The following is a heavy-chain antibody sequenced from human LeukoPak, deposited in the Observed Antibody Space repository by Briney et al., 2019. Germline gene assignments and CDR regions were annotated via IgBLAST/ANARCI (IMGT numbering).Heavy chain of an antibody. J-gene: IGHJ4*02. Sequence: SETLSLTCTVSGGSISSYYWSWIRQPPGKGLEWIGYIYHSGSTYYNPSLKSRVTISVDRSKNQFSLKLSSVTAADTAVYYCAREGGWLRFIDYWGQGTLVTVSS. CDR2: IYHSGST. V-gene: IGHV4-59*12. CDR3: AREGGWLRFIDY. CDR1: GGSISSYY. D-gene: IGHD5-12*01.